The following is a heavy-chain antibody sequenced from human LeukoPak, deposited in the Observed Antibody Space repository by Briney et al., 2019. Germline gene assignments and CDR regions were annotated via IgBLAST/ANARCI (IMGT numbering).Heavy chain of an antibody. Sequence: SETLSLTCTASGGSISSSSYYWGWLRQPPGKGLEWIGNIYHSGSTYYNPSLKSRVTISIDTSKNQFSLKLSSVTAADTAVYYCASMNTETTYGYWGQGTLVTVSS. CDR3: ASMNTETTYGY. CDR1: GGSISSSSYY. V-gene: IGHV4-39*01. J-gene: IGHJ4*02. D-gene: IGHD4-11*01. CDR2: IYHSGST.